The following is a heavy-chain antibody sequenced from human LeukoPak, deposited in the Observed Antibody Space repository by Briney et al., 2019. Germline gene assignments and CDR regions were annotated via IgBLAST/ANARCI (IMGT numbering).Heavy chain of an antibody. D-gene: IGHD1-26*01. CDR3: ARDKIVGPTTLDY. CDR2: IKQDGYEK. CDR1: GFTFSGYW. Sequence: GGCLRLSCAASGFTFSGYWMSWVRQTPEKGLEWVANIKQDGYEKYYVDSVKGRFTISRDNAKNSLYLQMNSLRADDTAVYYCARDKIVGPTTLDYWGQGTLVTVSS. V-gene: IGHV3-7*01. J-gene: IGHJ4*02.